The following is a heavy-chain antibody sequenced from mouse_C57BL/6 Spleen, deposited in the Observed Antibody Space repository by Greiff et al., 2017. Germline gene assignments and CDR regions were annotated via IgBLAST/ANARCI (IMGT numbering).Heavy chain of an antibody. V-gene: IGHV1-61*01. J-gene: IGHJ2*01. CDR2: IYPSDSET. CDR3: ASGGDDAPFDY. Sequence: VQLQQPGAELVRPGSSVKLSCKASGYTFTSYWMDWVKQRPGQGLEWIGNIYPSDSETHYNQKFKDKATLTVYKSSSTAYMQLSSLTSEDSAVYYCASGGDDAPFDYWGQGTTRTVSS. CDR1: GYTFTSYW.